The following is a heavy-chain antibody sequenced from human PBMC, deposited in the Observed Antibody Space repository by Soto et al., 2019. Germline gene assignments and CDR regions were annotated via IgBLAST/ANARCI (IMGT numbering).Heavy chain of an antibody. Sequence: GGSLSLSCAASGFTFNGYSFSWVRQAPGKGLEGTAFISHDGSNIQYADSVKGRFTISRDNSKNTVDLQRNSLSGDDTGIYYWARHSGRTIRDSLFDPWGQG. J-gene: IGHJ5*02. V-gene: IGHV3-30-3*01. CDR2: ISHDGSNI. CDR1: GFTFNGYS. CDR3: ARHSGRTIRDSLFDP. D-gene: IGHD3-10*01.